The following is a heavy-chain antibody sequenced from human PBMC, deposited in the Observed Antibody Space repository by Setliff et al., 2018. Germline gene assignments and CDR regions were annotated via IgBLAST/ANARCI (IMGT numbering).Heavy chain of an antibody. J-gene: IGHJ4*02. D-gene: IGHD2-2*01. Sequence: PGGSLRLSCAASGFTFRSYAMHWVRQAPGKGLEWVSGISWNSGIVAYADSVKGRFTISRDNAKNSLYLQMNSLRAEDMALYYCAKGYCSSTSCYVDYWGQGTLVTVSS. V-gene: IGHV3-9*03. CDR2: ISWNSGIV. CDR1: GFTFRSYA. CDR3: AKGYCSSTSCYVDY.